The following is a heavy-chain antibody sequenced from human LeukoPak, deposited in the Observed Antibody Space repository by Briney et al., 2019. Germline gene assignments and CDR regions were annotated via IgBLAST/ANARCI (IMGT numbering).Heavy chain of an antibody. Sequence: ASVKVSCKAPGYTFTDLTEYYIHWVRQAPGQGLEWMGWINPNNGGTKYAQKFQGRVTMTRDTSISTAYMELSRLRSDDTAVYYCAQQWLVRDGMDVWGQGTTVTVSS. V-gene: IGHV1-2*02. D-gene: IGHD6-19*01. CDR2: INPNNGGT. J-gene: IGHJ6*02. CDR3: AQQWLVRDGMDV. CDR1: GYTFTDLTEYY.